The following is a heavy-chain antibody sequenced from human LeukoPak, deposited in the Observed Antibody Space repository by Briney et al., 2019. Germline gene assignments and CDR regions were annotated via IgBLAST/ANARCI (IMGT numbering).Heavy chain of an antibody. CDR3: ARGPYDSSGYYPMYYFDY. CDR2: INHSGST. CDR1: GGPFSGYY. Sequence: SETLSLTCAVYGGPFSGYYWSWVRQPPGKGLEWIGEINHSGSTNYNPSLKSRVTISVDTSKNQFSLKLSSVTAADTAVYYCARGPYDSSGYYPMYYFDYWGQGTLVTVSS. J-gene: IGHJ4*02. V-gene: IGHV4-34*01. D-gene: IGHD3-22*01.